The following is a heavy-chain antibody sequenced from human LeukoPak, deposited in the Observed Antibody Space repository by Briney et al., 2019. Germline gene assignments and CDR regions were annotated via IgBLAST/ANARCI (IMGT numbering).Heavy chain of an antibody. CDR3: AREGYCSSTSCYLNPWFDP. J-gene: IGHJ5*02. D-gene: IGHD2-2*01. V-gene: IGHV4-30-4*01. Sequence: SETLFLTCTVSGGSISSGDYYWSWIRQPPGKGLEWIGYIYYSGSTYYNPSLKSRVTISVDTSKNQFSLKLSPVTAADTAVYYCAREGYCSSTSCYLNPWFDPWGQGTLVTVSS. CDR2: IYYSGST. CDR1: GGSISSGDYY.